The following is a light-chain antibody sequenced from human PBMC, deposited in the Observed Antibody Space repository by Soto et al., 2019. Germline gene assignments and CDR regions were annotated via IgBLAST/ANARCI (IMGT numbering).Light chain of an antibody. CDR3: QQYSSYWT. CDR1: QSISNR. V-gene: IGKV1-5*01. Sequence: DVRMNQSPSTLSASVGDRVTITCRASQSISNRLAWYQQKPGKAPKVLIYDASNLESGVPSRFSGSGSGTEFTLTISRLQPDDFATYYCQQYSSYWTFGQGTKVDI. J-gene: IGKJ1*01. CDR2: DAS.